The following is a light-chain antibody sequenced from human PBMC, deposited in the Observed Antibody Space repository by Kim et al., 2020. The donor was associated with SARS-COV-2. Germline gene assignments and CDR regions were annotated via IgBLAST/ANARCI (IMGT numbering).Light chain of an antibody. Sequence: SYELTQPLSVSVALGQTARITCGGDNIGDKNVHWYQQKPGQAPVVVIYRDSKRPSGIPERFSGSNSGNTATLTISRAQAGDEADYCCQVWDSGTVFGGGT. CDR2: RDS. CDR3: QVWDSGTV. CDR1: NIGDKN. V-gene: IGLV3-9*01. J-gene: IGLJ2*01.